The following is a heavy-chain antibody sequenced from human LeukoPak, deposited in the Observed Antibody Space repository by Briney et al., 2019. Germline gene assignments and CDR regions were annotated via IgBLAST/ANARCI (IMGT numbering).Heavy chain of an antibody. J-gene: IGHJ4*02. CDR3: AKEGRPTYYDFWSGYYTPEYFDY. Sequence: PGGSLRLSCAASGFTFSSYAMSWVRQAPGKGLEWVSAISGSGGSTYYADSVKGRFTISRDNSKNTLYLQMNSLRAEDTGVYYCAKEGRPTYYDFWSGYYTPEYFDYWGQGTLVTVSS. CDR1: GFTFSSYA. CDR2: ISGSGGST. D-gene: IGHD3-3*01. V-gene: IGHV3-23*01.